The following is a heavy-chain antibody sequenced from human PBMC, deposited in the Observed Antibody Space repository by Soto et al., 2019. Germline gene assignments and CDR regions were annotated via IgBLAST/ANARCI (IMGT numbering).Heavy chain of an antibody. J-gene: IGHJ4*02. CDR2: IYYRGSA. V-gene: IGHV4-39*01. CDR3: PTRSYDNSGYYYVDY. Sequence: PSETLSLTCTVSGGSISSSGYYWGWIRQPPGKGLEWIASIYYRGSAYYSPSLKSRVTISIDSSENQLSLKLSSVTAADTAVYYCPTRSYDNSGYYYVDYWGQGTLVTVSS. CDR1: GGSISSSGYY. D-gene: IGHD3-22*01.